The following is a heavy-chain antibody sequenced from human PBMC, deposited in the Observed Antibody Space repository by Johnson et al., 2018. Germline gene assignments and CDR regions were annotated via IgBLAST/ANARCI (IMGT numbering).Heavy chain of an antibody. V-gene: IGHV3-66*01. CDR3: AGVPSFGVVIQRGMDV. CDR1: GFTVSSNY. CDR2: IYSGSTI. J-gene: IGHJ6*02. D-gene: IGHD3-3*01. Sequence: EVQLGESGGGLVQPGGSLRLSCAASGFTVSSNYMRWVRQAPGKGLEWVSVIYSGSTIYYADSVKGRFTISRDNAKNSLYLQMKSPRAEDTAVYYCAGVPSFGVVIQRGMDVWGQGTTVTVAS.